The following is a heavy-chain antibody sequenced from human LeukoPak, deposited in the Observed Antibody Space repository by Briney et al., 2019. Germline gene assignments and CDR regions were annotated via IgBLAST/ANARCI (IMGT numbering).Heavy chain of an antibody. CDR3: TIIPNVILFTHYFEY. V-gene: IGHV1-69*11. CDR1: GGTFSSYG. Sequence: SVKVSCKASGGTFSSYGISWVRQAPGQGLEWMGRIIPILGTTNYAQKFQGRVTITADEPSRTAYMELTYLRSDDTAVYYCTIIPNVILFTHYFEYWGQGTLVTVSS. J-gene: IGHJ4*02. CDR2: IIPILGTT. D-gene: IGHD2-21*01.